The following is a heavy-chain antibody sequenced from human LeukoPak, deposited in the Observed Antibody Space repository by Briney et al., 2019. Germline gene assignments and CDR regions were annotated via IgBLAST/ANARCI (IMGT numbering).Heavy chain of an antibody. D-gene: IGHD3-22*01. CDR3: ARAENYYDSSGYQGH. V-gene: IGHV1-69*05. CDR1: GGTFSSYA. Sequence: SVKVSCKASGGTFSSYAISWVRQAPGQGLEWMGGIIPIFGTANYAQKFQGRVTITTDESTSTAYMELSSLRSEDTAVYYCARAENYYDSSGYQGHWGQGTLVTVSS. CDR2: IIPIFGTA. J-gene: IGHJ4*02.